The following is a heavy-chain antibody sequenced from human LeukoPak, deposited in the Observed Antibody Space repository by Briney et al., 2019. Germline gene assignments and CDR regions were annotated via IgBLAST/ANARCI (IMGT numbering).Heavy chain of an antibody. J-gene: IGHJ4*02. CDR1: GGSISSNNYY. D-gene: IGHD4-17*01. CDR3: ARSTVITVTTDTFDY. V-gene: IGHV4-39*01. CDR2: IYYSGST. Sequence: PSETLSLTCTVSGGSISSNNYYWGWIRQPPGKGLEWIGSIYYSGSTYSNPSLKSRVTMSVDTSKNQISLKLSSVTAADTAVYYCARSTVITVTTDTFDYWGQGTLVTVSS.